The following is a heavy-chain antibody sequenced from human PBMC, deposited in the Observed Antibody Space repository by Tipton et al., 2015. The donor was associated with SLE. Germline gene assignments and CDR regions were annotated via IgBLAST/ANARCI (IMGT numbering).Heavy chain of an antibody. Sequence: TLSLTCTVSGGSINSDGYYWTWIRQSPGKGLEWIGSIYYSGITYYNPSLKSRVTISVDTSKNQFSLMVTSVTAADTAVYYCAKRDDNWYFDSWGQGTLVTVSS. CDR2: IYYSGIT. CDR3: AKRDDNWYFDS. V-gene: IGHV4-39*07. CDR1: GGSINSDGYY. J-gene: IGHJ4*02. D-gene: IGHD1-20*01.